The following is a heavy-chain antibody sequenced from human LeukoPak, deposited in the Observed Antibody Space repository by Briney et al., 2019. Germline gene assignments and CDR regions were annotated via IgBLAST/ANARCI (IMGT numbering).Heavy chain of an antibody. J-gene: IGHJ4*02. CDR1: GFTFNRNA. CDR2: IGGSGDKT. D-gene: IGHD6-19*01. V-gene: IGHV3-23*01. Sequence: PGGSLSLSCAASGFTFNRNAIRWVRQAPGEGLEWVSTIGGSGDKTFYADSVKGRFTISRDNSKNMVHLQMNSLTGEDTALYYCVRRGDASSGWGDHDFWGQGALVTVSS. CDR3: VRRGDASSGWGDHDF.